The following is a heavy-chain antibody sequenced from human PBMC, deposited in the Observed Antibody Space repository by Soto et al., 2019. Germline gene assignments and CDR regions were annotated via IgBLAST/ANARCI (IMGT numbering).Heavy chain of an antibody. CDR1: GFTFSSYA. D-gene: IGHD2-15*01. V-gene: IGHV3-64D*08. Sequence: GGSLRLSCSASGFTFSSYAMHWVRQAPGKGLEYVSAISSNGGSTYYADSVKGRFTISRDSSKNTLYLQMSSLRAEDTAVYYCVKGCSGGSCYSGLLAYWGQGTLVTVSS. CDR2: ISSNGGST. CDR3: VKGCSGGSCYSGLLAY. J-gene: IGHJ4*02.